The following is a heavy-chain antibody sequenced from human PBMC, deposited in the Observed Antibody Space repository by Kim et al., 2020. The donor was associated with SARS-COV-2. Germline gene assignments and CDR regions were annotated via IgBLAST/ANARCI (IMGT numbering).Heavy chain of an antibody. D-gene: IGHD3-22*01. J-gene: IGHJ5*02. CDR2: IKSKTDGGTT. V-gene: IGHV3-15*01. CDR3: TTDRRISGYYYWTGNWFDP. CDR1: GFTFSNAW. Sequence: GGSLRLSCAASGFTFSNAWMSWVRQAPGKGLEWVGRIKSKTDGGTTDYAAPVKGRFTISRDDSKNTLYLQMNSLKTEDTAVYYCTTDRRISGYYYWTGNWFDPWGQGTLVTVSS.